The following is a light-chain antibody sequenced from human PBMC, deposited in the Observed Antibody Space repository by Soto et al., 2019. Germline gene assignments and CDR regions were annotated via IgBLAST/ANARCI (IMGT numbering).Light chain of an antibody. J-gene: IGLJ2*01. CDR3: SSYTSTTLV. CDR2: EVS. CDR1: SSDVGGYDF. V-gene: IGLV2-14*01. Sequence: QSALTQPASVSGSPGQSITISCTGTSSDVGGYDFVSWYQHHPGKVPKLMIFEVSKRPSGVSNRFSGSKSGNTVSLTISGLQAEDEADYYCSSYTSTTLVFGGGTKLTVL.